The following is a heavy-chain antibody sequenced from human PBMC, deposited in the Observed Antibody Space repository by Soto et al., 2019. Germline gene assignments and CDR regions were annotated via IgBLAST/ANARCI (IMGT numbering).Heavy chain of an antibody. CDR3: AKREYSSSLDGLGYYYYGMDV. CDR2: ISGSGGST. J-gene: IGHJ6*02. Sequence: AGGTLRLFCAASGFTFSSYAMSWVRQAPGKGLEWVSAISGSGGSTYYADSVKGRFTISRDNSKNTLYLQMNSLRADDTAVYYCAKREYSSSLDGLGYYYYGMDVWGQGTTVTVSS. V-gene: IGHV3-23*01. D-gene: IGHD6-6*01. CDR1: GFTFSSYA.